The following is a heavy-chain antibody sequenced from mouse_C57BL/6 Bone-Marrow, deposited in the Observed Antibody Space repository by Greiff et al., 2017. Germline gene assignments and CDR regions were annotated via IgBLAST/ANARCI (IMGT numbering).Heavy chain of an antibody. CDR2: IYPGDGDT. CDR1: GYAFSIYW. CDR3: ARAGYLYYYAMDY. J-gene: IGHJ4*01. D-gene: IGHD2-14*01. V-gene: IGHV1-80*01. Sequence: QVQLQQSGAELVKPGASVKISCKASGYAFSIYWMNWVKQRPGKGLEWIGQIYPGDGDTNYNGKFKGKASLTADKSSSTAYMQLSSLTSEDSAVYFCARAGYLYYYAMDYWGQGTSVTVSS.